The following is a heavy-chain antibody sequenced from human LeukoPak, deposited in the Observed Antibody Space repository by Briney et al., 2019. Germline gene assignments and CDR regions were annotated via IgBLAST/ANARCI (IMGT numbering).Heavy chain of an antibody. Sequence: ASVKVSCKASGYTFTNYYMHWVRQAPGQGLEWMGIINPSGGGTTYAQKFQDRVTMTRDTSTSTVYMELSSLRSEDTAVYYCGRSHTGNSEFDYWGQGTLVTVSS. CDR1: GYTFTNYY. CDR2: INPSGGGT. D-gene: IGHD1-26*01. J-gene: IGHJ4*02. V-gene: IGHV1-46*01. CDR3: GRSHTGNSEFDY.